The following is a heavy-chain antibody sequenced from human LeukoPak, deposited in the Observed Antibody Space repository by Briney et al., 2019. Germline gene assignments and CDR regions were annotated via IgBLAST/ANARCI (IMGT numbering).Heavy chain of an antibody. J-gene: IGHJ6*03. CDR2: ISGSGGST. D-gene: IGHD2-2*01. Sequence: GGSLRLSCAASGFTFSSYGMSWVRQAPGKGLEWVSAISGSGGSTYYADSVKGRFTISRDNAKNSLYLQMNSLRAEDTAVYYCARFVVVPAASSYMDVWGKGTTVTVSS. V-gene: IGHV3-23*01. CDR3: ARFVVVPAASSYMDV. CDR1: GFTFSSYG.